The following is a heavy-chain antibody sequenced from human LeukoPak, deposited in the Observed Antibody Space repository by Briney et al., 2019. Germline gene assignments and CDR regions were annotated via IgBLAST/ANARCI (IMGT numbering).Heavy chain of an antibody. CDR1: GYSFTSYW. Sequence: PGDSLKISCKGSGYSFTSYWISWVRQRPGKGLEWMGRIDPSDSYTNYSPSFQGHVTISADKSISTAYLQWSSLKASDTAMYYCARTYFGELDYWGQGTLVTVSS. J-gene: IGHJ4*02. D-gene: IGHD3-10*01. CDR3: ARTYFGELDY. CDR2: IDPSDSYT. V-gene: IGHV5-10-1*01.